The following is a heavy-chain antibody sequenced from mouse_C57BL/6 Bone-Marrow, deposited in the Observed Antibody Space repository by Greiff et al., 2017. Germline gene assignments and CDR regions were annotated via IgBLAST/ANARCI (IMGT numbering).Heavy chain of an antibody. V-gene: IGHV2-6*01. CDR1: GFSLTSYG. CDR3: ASKTFAY. Sequence: VKLQESGPGLVAPSQSLSITCTVSGFSLTSYGVDWVRQSPGKGLEWLGVIWGVGSTNYNSALKSRLSISKDNSKSQVFLKMNSLQTDDTARYYCASKTFAYWGQGTLVTVSA. J-gene: IGHJ3*01. CDR2: IWGVGST.